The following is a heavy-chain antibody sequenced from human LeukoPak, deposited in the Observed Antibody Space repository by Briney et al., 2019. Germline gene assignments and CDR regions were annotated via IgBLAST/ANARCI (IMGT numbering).Heavy chain of an antibody. J-gene: IGHJ5*01. Sequence: GGSLRLSCAASGFTFSDYGIHWVRQAPGKGLEWVADIWYDGTNKYYGDSVKGRFTISRDNSKNTLYLQMNSLRAEDTAVYYCAKDRGSYSTTADSWGQGTLVSVPS. V-gene: IGHV3-33*06. CDR2: IWYDGTNK. D-gene: IGHD1-26*01. CDR3: AKDRGSYSTTADS. CDR1: GFTFSDYG.